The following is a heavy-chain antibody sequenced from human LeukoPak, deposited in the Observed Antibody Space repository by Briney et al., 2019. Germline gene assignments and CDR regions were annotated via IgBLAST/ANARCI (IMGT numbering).Heavy chain of an antibody. D-gene: IGHD3-3*01. Sequence: ASVKVSCKASGYTFTSYGISWVRQAPGQGLEWMGWISAYNGNTNYAQKLQGRVTMTTDTSTSTAYMELRSLRSDDTAVYYCARSAVFGVGSSYFDYWGQGTLVTVSS. J-gene: IGHJ4*02. V-gene: IGHV1-18*01. CDR1: GYTFTSYG. CDR3: ARSAVFGVGSSYFDY. CDR2: ISAYNGNT.